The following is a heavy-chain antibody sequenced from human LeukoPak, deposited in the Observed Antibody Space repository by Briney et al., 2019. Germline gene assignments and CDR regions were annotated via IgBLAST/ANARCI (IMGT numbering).Heavy chain of an antibody. CDR2: MNPNSGNT. D-gene: IGHD6-13*01. V-gene: IGHV1-8*01. Sequence: GASVKVSCKASGDTFTSYDINWVRQATGQGLEWMGWMNPNSGNTGYAQKFQGRVTMTRNTSISTAYMELSSLRSEDTAVYYCARAYSSSWSYYYYGMDVWGQGTTVTVSS. CDR1: GDTFTSYD. CDR3: ARAYSSSWSYYYYGMDV. J-gene: IGHJ6*02.